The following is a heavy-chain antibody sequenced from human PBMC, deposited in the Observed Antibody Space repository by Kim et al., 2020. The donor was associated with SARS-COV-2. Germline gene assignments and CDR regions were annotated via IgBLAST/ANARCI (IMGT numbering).Heavy chain of an antibody. CDR3: ARAFVVVVAAISGAFDI. Sequence: VKGRITLSRDNSKTTLYLQMNSLRAEDTAVYYCARAFVVVVAAISGAFDIWGQGTMVTVSS. D-gene: IGHD2-15*01. J-gene: IGHJ3*02. V-gene: IGHV3-30*01.